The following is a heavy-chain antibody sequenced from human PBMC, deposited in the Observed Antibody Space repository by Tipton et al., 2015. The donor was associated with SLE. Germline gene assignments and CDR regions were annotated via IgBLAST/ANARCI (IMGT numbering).Heavy chain of an antibody. CDR3: AISDYYDSSGYYSSALDI. CDR2: IYNSGSG. V-gene: IGHV4-59*11. J-gene: IGHJ3*02. Sequence: TLSLTCTVSGGSISSHYWSWIRQPPGKGLEWIGYIYNSGSGNYNPSLKSRVTISVDTSKNQFSLKLSSVSAADTAVYYWAISDYYDSSGYYSSALDICGQGTRVTVSS. D-gene: IGHD3-22*01. CDR1: GGSISSHY.